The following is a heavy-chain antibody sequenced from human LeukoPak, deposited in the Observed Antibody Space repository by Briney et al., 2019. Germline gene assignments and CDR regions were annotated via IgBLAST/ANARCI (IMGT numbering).Heavy chain of an antibody. Sequence: PSETLSLTCTVSGGSISSGSYYWSWIRQPAGKGLEWIGRIYTSGSTNYNPSLKSRVTISVDTSKSQFSLKLSSVTAADTAVYYCASRYGDYYSHWGQGTLVTVSS. V-gene: IGHV4-61*02. CDR1: GGSISSGSYY. CDR3: ASRYGDYYSH. D-gene: IGHD4-17*01. CDR2: IYTSGST. J-gene: IGHJ4*02.